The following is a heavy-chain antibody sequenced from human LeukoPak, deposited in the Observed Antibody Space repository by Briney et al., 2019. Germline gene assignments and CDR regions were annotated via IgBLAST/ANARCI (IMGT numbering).Heavy chain of an antibody. CDR1: GFTFGSYA. D-gene: IGHD3-3*01. Sequence: PGGSLRLSCAASGFTFGSYAMSWVRQAPGKGLEWVSAISGSGGSTYYADSVKGRFTISRDNSKNTLYLQMNSLRAEDTAVYYCARDFEAHDLRPIGYWGQGTLVTVSS. J-gene: IGHJ4*02. CDR3: ARDFEAHDLRPIGY. CDR2: ISGSGGST. V-gene: IGHV3-23*01.